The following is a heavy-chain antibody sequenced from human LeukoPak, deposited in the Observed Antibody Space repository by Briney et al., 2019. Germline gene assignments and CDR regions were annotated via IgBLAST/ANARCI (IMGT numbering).Heavy chain of an antibody. Sequence: GGSLRLSCAASGFTFSNAWMSWVRQAPGKGLEWVGRIKSKTDGGTTDYAAPVKGRFTISRDDSKNTLYLQMNSLKTEDTAVYYCTTDRYDSSGYYYVKAFDIWGQGTMVTVSS. CDR1: GFTFSNAW. J-gene: IGHJ3*02. CDR2: IKSKTDGGTT. CDR3: TTDRYDSSGYYYVKAFDI. D-gene: IGHD3-22*01. V-gene: IGHV3-15*01.